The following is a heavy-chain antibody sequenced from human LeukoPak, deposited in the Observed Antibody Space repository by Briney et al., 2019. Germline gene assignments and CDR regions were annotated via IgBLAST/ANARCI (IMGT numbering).Heavy chain of an antibody. J-gene: IGHJ3*02. CDR1: GGSFSGYY. CDR3: ARDLYSSRTNDAFVI. CDR2: INHSGST. D-gene: IGHD6-13*01. V-gene: IGHV4-34*01. Sequence: PSETLSLTCAVYGGSFSGYYWSWIRQPPGKGLEWIGEINHSGSTNYNPSLKSRVTISVDTSKNQFSLKLSSVTAADTAVYYCARDLYSSRTNDAFVIWGQGTMATVSS.